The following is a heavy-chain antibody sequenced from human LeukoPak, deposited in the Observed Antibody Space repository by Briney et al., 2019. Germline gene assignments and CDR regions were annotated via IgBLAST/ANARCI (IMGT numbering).Heavy chain of an antibody. CDR1: GYTFNTYG. CDR2: ISGYNGKT. D-gene: IGHD2-15*01. J-gene: IGHJ4*02. V-gene: IGHV1-18*01. CDR3: AIQIYCSGGSCYDNYFDY. Sequence: ASVKVSCKASGYTFNTYGITWVRQAPGQGLEWMGWISGYNGKTKYAQKLQDRVTMTTDTSTSTAYMELRSLRSDDTAVYYCAIQIYCSGGSCYDNYFDYWGQGTLVTVSS.